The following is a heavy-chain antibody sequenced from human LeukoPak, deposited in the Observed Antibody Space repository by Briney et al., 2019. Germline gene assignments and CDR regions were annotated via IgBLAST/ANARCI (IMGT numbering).Heavy chain of an antibody. V-gene: IGHV3-15*07. J-gene: IGHJ4*02. CDR3: YTSITDY. CDR1: GFNVNNAW. Sequence: GGSLRLSCAASGFNVNNAWMSWVRQAPGKGLEWVDRIRSKIDGGATDYAAPVKGRFTISRDDSKNTLYLQINSLKIEDTAMYYCYTSITDYWGQGTLVTVSS. CDR2: IRSKIDGGAT. D-gene: IGHD2-21*01.